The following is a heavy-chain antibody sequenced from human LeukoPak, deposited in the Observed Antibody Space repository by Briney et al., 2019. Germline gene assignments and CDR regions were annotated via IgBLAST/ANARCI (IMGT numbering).Heavy chain of an antibody. CDR2: IYYSGST. Sequence: SETLSLTCTVSGGSISSSSYYWGWIRQPPGKGLEWIGSIYYSGSTYYNPSLKSRVTISADTSKNQFSLKLSSVTAADTAVYYCASIGYSSSWYGAPNWFDPWGQGTLVTVSS. CDR3: ASIGYSSSWYGAPNWFDP. D-gene: IGHD6-13*01. V-gene: IGHV4-39*07. CDR1: GGSISSSSYY. J-gene: IGHJ5*02.